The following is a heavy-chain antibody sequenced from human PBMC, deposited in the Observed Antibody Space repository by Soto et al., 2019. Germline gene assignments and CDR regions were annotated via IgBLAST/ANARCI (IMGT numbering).Heavy chain of an antibody. J-gene: IGHJ5*02. CDR1: GGSISSDY. V-gene: IGHV4-4*07. CDR3: ARDRDSSSWYGLNWFDP. CDR2: IYTSGST. Sequence: SETLSLTCTVSGGSISSDYWSWIRQPAGKGLEWIGRIYTSGSTNYNPSLKSRVTMSVDTSKNQFSLKLSSVTAADTAVYYCARDRDSSSWYGLNWFDPWGQGTLVTVSS. D-gene: IGHD6-13*01.